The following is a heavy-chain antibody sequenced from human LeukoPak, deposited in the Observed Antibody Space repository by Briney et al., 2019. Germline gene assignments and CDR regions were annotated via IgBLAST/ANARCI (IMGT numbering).Heavy chain of an antibody. CDR1: GYTFTDYH. V-gene: IGHV1-2*06. J-gene: IGHJ4*02. Sequence: ASVKVSCKASGYTFTDYHLHWVRQAPGQGLEWVGRINPDTGGANYAQKFQGRVTMTRDTSVGTVYLELSRLTSDDTAVYYCARDRASDYWGQGTLVTVSS. CDR3: ARDRASDY. CDR2: INPDTGGA.